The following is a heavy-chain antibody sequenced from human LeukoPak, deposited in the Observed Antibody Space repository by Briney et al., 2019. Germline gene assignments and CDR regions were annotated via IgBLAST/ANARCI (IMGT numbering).Heavy chain of an antibody. CDR3: AREYEGYCSGGSCFRGTYNWFDP. V-gene: IGHV3-23*01. Sequence: GGSLRLSCAASGFTFTTYSLTWVRRAPGKGLEWVSAISNSGGSTHYADSVKGRFTISRDNSKNTLYLQMNSLRAEDTAVYYCAREYEGYCSGGSCFRGTYNWFDPWGQGTLVTVSS. D-gene: IGHD2-15*01. J-gene: IGHJ5*02. CDR2: ISNSGGST. CDR1: GFTFTTYS.